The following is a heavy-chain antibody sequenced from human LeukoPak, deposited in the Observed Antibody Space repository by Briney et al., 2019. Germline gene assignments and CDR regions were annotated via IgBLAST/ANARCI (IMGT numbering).Heavy chain of an antibody. V-gene: IGHV1-2*02. CDR2: ISPNSGGT. Sequence: ASVKVSCKASGYTFTGYYIHWVRQAPGQGLEWMGWISPNSGGTKYAQNFQGRVTMTRDTSISTAYMELNRLRSDDTAVYYYARGDCSTISCPFDPWGQGTLVTVSS. CDR1: GYTFTGYY. CDR3: ARGDCSTISCPFDP. D-gene: IGHD2-2*01. J-gene: IGHJ5*02.